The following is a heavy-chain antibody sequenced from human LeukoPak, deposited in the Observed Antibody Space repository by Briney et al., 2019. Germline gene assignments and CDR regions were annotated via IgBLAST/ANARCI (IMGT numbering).Heavy chain of an antibody. CDR1: GYTFTSYY. J-gene: IGHJ4*02. Sequence: ASVKVSCRASGYTFTSYYMHWVRQAPGQGLEWMGIINPSGGSTSYTQKFQGRVTMTRDTSTSTVYMELSSLRSEDTAVYYCARDQGWLPFYWGQGTLVTVSS. D-gene: IGHD5-12*01. V-gene: IGHV1-46*01. CDR3: ARDQGWLPFY. CDR2: INPSGGST.